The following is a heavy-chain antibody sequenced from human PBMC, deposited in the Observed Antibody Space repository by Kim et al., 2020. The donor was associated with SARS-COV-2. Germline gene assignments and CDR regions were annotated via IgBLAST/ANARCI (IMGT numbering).Heavy chain of an antibody. CDR2: AYYIGNT. Sequence: SETLSLTCTVSGGSLSSSSYYWGWIRQPPGKGLEWIGTAYYIGNTYYNPSLKSRVTISVDTSKNQFSLKLGSVTAADTADYYCARHQRYSSGWY. CDR1: GGSLSSSSYY. V-gene: IGHV4-39*01. CDR3: ARHQRYSSGWY. J-gene: IGHJ2*01. D-gene: IGHD6-19*01.